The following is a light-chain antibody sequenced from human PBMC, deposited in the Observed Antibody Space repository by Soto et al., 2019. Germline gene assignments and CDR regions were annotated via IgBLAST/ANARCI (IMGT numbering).Light chain of an antibody. J-gene: IGLJ1*01. CDR1: SSDVGGYNY. Sequence: QSVLTQPASVSGSPGQSITISCTGTSSDVGGYNYASWYQQHPGKAPKFMIYDVSNRPSGVSNRFSGSKSGNTASLTISGLQAEDEADYYCSSYTTSNTRQIVFVTGTKVTVL. CDR3: SSYTTSNTRQIV. V-gene: IGLV2-14*01. CDR2: DVS.